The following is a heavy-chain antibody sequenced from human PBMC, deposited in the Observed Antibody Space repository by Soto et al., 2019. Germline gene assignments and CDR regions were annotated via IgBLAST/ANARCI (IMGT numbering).Heavy chain of an antibody. CDR2: INPNSGGT. CDR1: GYTFTGYY. CDR3: ARDSVSGLYCSSTSCSHYGMDV. J-gene: IGHJ6*02. Sequence: ASVKVSCKASGYTFTGYYMHWVRQAPGQGLEWMGWINPNSGGTNYAQKFQGRVTMTRDTSISTAYMELSRLRSDDTAVYYCARDSVSGLYCSSTSCSHYGMDVWGQGTTVTVSS. V-gene: IGHV1-2*02. D-gene: IGHD2-2*01.